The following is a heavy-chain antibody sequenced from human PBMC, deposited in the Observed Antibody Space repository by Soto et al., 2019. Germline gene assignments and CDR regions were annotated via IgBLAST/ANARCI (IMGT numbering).Heavy chain of an antibody. V-gene: IGHV4-34*01. CDR3: ARHHVRGRTIAGAAEF. D-gene: IGHD6-13*01. CDR2: INHSGNT. CDR1: GGSFSGYY. J-gene: IGHJ4*02. Sequence: PSETLSLTCAVYGGSFSGYYWSWIRQPPGKGLEWIGEINHSGNTNYNPSLKSRVTISVDTSKNQLFLNLSSATAADTAMYYCARHHVRGRTIAGAAEFWGQGTLVTVS.